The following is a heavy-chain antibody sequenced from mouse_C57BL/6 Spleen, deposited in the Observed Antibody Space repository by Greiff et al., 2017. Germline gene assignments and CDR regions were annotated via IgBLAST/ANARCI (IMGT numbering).Heavy chain of an antibody. Sequence: VQLQQSGAELARPGASVKLSCKASGYTFTSYGISWVKQRTGQGLEWIGEIYPRSGNTYYNEKFKGKATLTADKSSSTAYMELRSLTSEDSAVYFCATYYWYFDVWGTGTTVTVSS. V-gene: IGHV1-81*01. CDR2: IYPRSGNT. J-gene: IGHJ1*03. CDR3: ATYYWYFDV. CDR1: GYTFTSYG.